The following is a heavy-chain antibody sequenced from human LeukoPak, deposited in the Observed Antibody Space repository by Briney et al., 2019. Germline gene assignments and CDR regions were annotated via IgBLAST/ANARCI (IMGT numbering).Heavy chain of an antibody. CDR1: GFTFTDYY. J-gene: IGHJ4*02. CDR2: VLFSGAT. D-gene: IGHD3-9*01. Sequence: GSLRLSCAASGFTFTDYYMTWIRQSPGRGLEWIGSVLFSGATYYNPPLRSRITMSVDSSKRRFSLRLTSVTAADTAVYYCAARIDSILHSFDFLPPNFDYWGQGVLVTVSS. V-gene: IGHV4-59*04. CDR3: AARIDSILHSFDFLPPNFDY.